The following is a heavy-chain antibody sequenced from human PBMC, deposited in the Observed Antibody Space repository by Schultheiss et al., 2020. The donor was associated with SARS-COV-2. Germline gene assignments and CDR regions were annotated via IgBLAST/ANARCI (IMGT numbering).Heavy chain of an antibody. Sequence: GESLKISCAASGFTFSSSAMSWVRQAPGKGLEWVSAISASGGSTYYADSVRGRFAISRDNSKNTLYLQLNSLRAEDTAVYYCAKGGQTWRSGTYCLDYWGQGALGTVSS. J-gene: IGHJ4*02. CDR3: AKGGQTWRSGTYCLDY. V-gene: IGHV3-23*01. CDR1: GFTFSSSA. D-gene: IGHD3-10*01. CDR2: ISASGGST.